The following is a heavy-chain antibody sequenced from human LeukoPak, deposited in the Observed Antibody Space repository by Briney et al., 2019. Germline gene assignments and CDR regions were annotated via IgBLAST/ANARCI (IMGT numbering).Heavy chain of an antibody. CDR3: ARGGSSTSCYACYYYMDV. V-gene: IGHV3-30*04. J-gene: IGHJ6*03. CDR2: ISYDGSNK. CDR1: GFTFSSYA. D-gene: IGHD2-2*01. Sequence: PGGSLRLSCAASGFTFSSYAMHWVRQAPGKGLEWVAVISYDGSNKYYADSVKGRFTISRDNSKNTLYLQMNSLRAEDTAVYYCARGGSSTSCYACYYYMDVWGKGTTVTVSS.